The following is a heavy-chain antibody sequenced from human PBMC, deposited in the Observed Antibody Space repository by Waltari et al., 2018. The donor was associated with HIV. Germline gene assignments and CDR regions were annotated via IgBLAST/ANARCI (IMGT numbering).Heavy chain of an antibody. CDR3: ARMVFGVVIPTGRYYGMDV. Sequence: QVQLQESGPGLVKPSGTLSLTCAVSGGSISSSNWWSWVRQPPGKGLEWIGESYHSGSTNYNPSLKSRVTISVDKSKNQFSLKLSSVTAADTAVYYCARMVFGVVIPTGRYYGMDVWGQGTTVTVSS. CDR1: GGSISSSNW. CDR2: SYHSGST. D-gene: IGHD3-3*01. V-gene: IGHV4-4*02. J-gene: IGHJ6*02.